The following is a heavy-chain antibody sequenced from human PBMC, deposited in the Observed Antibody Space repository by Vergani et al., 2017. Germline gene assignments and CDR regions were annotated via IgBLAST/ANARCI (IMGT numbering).Heavy chain of an antibody. CDR3: ARKSRGAMYYYGPNWYFDL. J-gene: IGHJ2*01. CDR2: NIPIFGTA. V-gene: IGHV1-69*01. D-gene: IGHD3-10*01. Sequence: QVQLVQSGAEVKKPGSSVKVSCKASGGTFSSYAISWVRQAPGQGLEWMGGNIPIFGTANYAQKFQGRVTITADESTSTAYMELSSLRSEDTAVYYCARKSRGAMYYYGPNWYFDLWGRGTLVTVSS. CDR1: GGTFSSYA.